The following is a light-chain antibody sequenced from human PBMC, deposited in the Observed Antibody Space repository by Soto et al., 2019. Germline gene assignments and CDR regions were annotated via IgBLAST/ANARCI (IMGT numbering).Light chain of an antibody. CDR2: GTS. CDR3: QQHNKWPPGT. J-gene: IGKJ1*01. Sequence: EIVMTQSPDTLSVSPGERATLSCRASQSVSSNLAWYQQKPGQAPRLLIYGTSTRATGIPARFSGSGSGTEFTLTISSLQSEDFAVYYCQQHNKWPPGTFGQGTKVEIK. V-gene: IGKV3-15*01. CDR1: QSVSSN.